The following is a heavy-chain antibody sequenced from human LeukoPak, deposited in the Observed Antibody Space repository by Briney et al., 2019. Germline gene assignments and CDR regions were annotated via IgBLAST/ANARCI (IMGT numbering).Heavy chain of an antibody. V-gene: IGHV3-21*01. CDR1: GFTLSGYW. CDR3: ASDSRDYGDYARDY. D-gene: IGHD4-17*01. Sequence: GGSLRLSCAASGFTLSGYWMHWVRQAPGKGLEWVSSISSSSSYIYYADSVKGRFTISRDNAKNSLYLQMNSLRAEDTAVYYCASDSRDYGDYARDYWGQGTLVTVSS. J-gene: IGHJ4*02. CDR2: ISSSSSYI.